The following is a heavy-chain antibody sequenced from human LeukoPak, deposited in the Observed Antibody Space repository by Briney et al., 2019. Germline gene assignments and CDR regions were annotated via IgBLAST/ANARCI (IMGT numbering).Heavy chain of an antibody. CDR2: ISYSGGS. Sequence: SETLSLTCTVSGGSISNYYWSWIRQPPGKGLEWIGYISYSGGSNYNSSLKGRVTISLDTSKNQFSLKLSSVTAADTAVYYCARHGLRWANWFDPWGQGTPVSVSS. D-gene: IGHD4-23*01. V-gene: IGHV4-59*01. CDR3: ARHGLRWANWFDP. CDR1: GGSISNYY. J-gene: IGHJ5*02.